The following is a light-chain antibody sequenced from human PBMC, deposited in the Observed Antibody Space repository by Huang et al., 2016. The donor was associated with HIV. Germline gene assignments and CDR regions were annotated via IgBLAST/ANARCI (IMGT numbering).Light chain of an antibody. Sequence: EVLMTQSPVTLSVSPGERATLSCRASQSVYNKLAWFQQKPGQAPRLLIHEASIRGTGIPDRFSGSGCGTEFTLTISSLQSEDFAVYYCQQYNNWPPWTFGQGTKVEIK. CDR2: EAS. CDR1: QSVYNK. CDR3: QQYNNWPPWT. J-gene: IGKJ1*01. V-gene: IGKV3-15*01.